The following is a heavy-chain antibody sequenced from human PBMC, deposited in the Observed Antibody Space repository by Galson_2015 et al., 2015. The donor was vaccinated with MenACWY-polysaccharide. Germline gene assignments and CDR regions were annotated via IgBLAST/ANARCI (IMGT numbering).Heavy chain of an antibody. CDR1: GGSISSYY. CDR3: ARGVNYKPLMVY. CDR2: IFYTGST. V-gene: IGHV4-59*01. D-gene: IGHD2-8*01. J-gene: IGHJ4*02. Sequence: SETLSLTCTVSGGSISSYYWSWIRQPPGKGLEWIGYIFYTGSTNYNPSLKSRVTISVDTSKNHFSLKLSSVTAADTAVYYCARGVNYKPLMVYWGQGTLVPVPS.